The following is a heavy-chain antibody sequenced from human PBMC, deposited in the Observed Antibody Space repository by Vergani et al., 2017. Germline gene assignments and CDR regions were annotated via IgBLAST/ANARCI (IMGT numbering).Heavy chain of an antibody. CDR3: ARGTQQLVPGPGPYYYYYYMDV. D-gene: IGHD6-13*01. CDR1: GYSFTSYW. Sequence: EVQLVQSGAEVKKPGESLRISCKGSGYSFTSYWISWVRQMPGKGLEWMGRIDPSDSYTNYSPSFQGHVTISADKSISTAYLQWSSLKASDTAMYYCARGTQQLVPGPGPYYYYYYMDVWGKGTTVTVSS. J-gene: IGHJ6*03. V-gene: IGHV5-10-1*03. CDR2: IDPSDSYT.